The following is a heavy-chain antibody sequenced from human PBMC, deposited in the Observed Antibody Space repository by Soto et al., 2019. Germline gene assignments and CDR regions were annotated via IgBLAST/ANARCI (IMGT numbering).Heavy chain of an antibody. J-gene: IGHJ4*02. CDR1: GGSFSGYY. CDR3: ARVGYCSGGSCYKIKPFDY. D-gene: IGHD2-15*01. Sequence: PSETLSLTCAVYGGSFSGYYWSWIRQPPGKGLEWIGEINHSGSTNYNPSLKSRVTISVDTSKNQFSLKLSSVTAADTAVYYCARVGYCSGGSCYKIKPFDYWGQGTLVTVSS. V-gene: IGHV4-34*01. CDR2: INHSGST.